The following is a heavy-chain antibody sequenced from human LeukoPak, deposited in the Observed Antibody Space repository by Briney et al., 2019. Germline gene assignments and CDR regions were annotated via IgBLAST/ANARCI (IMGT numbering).Heavy chain of an antibody. Sequence: GGSLRLSCAASGFTFSSYAMSWVRQAPGKGLEWVSYISSSGSTIYYADSVKGRFTISRDNAKNSLYLQMNSLRAEDTAVYYCARALYDFWSGYWDYWGQGTLVTVSS. J-gene: IGHJ4*02. CDR2: ISSSGSTI. D-gene: IGHD3-3*01. CDR1: GFTFSSYA. V-gene: IGHV3-48*03. CDR3: ARALYDFWSGYWDY.